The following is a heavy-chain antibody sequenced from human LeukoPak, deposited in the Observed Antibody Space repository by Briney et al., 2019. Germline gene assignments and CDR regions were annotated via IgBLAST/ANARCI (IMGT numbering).Heavy chain of an antibody. CDR1: GFTFRSFA. CDR3: GKDHHDFWSGYLDY. J-gene: IGHJ4*02. V-gene: IGHV3-33*06. D-gene: IGHD3-3*01. CDR2: IWYDGTNK. Sequence: RVLRLSCAASGFTFRSFAMHWVRQAPDKGLEWVAIIWYDGTNKYYADSVKGRFTISRDNSKNTLYLQMNSLRAEDTAVYYCGKDHHDFWSGYLDYWGQGTLVTVSS.